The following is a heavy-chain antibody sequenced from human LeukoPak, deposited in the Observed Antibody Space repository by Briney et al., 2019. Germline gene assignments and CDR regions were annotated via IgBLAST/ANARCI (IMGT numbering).Heavy chain of an antibody. D-gene: IGHD7-27*01. Sequence: GSLRLSCAASGFTFSSYWMTWVRQAPGKGLEWVANIKQDGSERNYVDSVKGRFTISRDNAKNSLYLQMNSLRAEDTAVYYCARENWAPYYWGQGTLVTVSS. CDR2: IKQDGSER. J-gene: IGHJ4*02. CDR1: GFTFSSYW. V-gene: IGHV3-7*01. CDR3: ARENWAPYY.